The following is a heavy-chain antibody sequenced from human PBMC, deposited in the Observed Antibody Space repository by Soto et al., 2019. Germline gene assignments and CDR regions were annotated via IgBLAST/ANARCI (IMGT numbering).Heavy chain of an antibody. Sequence: LSLTCTVSGVSITSYYWSWIRQPPGKGLEWIGYIYYSGSTNYNPSLKSRVTISVDTSKNQFSLKLSSVTAADTAVYYCARGRKGGITGTVGHFDYWGQGTLVTVSS. CDR3: ARGRKGGITGTVGHFDY. CDR1: GVSITSYY. D-gene: IGHD1-20*01. V-gene: IGHV4-59*01. CDR2: IYYSGST. J-gene: IGHJ4*02.